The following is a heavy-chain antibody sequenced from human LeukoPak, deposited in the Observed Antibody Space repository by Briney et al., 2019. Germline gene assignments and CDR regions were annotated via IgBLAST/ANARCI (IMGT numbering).Heavy chain of an antibody. D-gene: IGHD3-22*01. V-gene: IGHV3-30*04. CDR3: ARGSGPDYYDSSGLLDY. CDR1: GFTFSSYA. CDR2: ISYDGSNK. Sequence: GGSLRLSCAASGFTFSSYAMHWVRQAPGKGLEWVAVISYDGSNKYYADSVKGRFTISRDNSKNTLYLQMNSLRAEDTAVYYCARGSGPDYYDSSGLLDYWGQGTLATVSS. J-gene: IGHJ4*02.